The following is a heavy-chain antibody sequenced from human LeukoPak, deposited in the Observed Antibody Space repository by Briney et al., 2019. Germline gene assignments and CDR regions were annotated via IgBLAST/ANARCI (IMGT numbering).Heavy chain of an antibody. Sequence: SETLSLTCIVSGDSISSSSYYWGWIRQPPGTGLEWIGSIYNSGSTHYNPSLKSRVTISVDTSKNQFSLKLSSVTAADTAVYYCARHAYCGAKDFDYWGQGTLVTVSS. D-gene: IGHD4/OR15-4a*01. CDR2: IYNSGST. CDR1: GDSISSSSYY. V-gene: IGHV4-39*01. J-gene: IGHJ4*02. CDR3: ARHAYCGAKDFDY.